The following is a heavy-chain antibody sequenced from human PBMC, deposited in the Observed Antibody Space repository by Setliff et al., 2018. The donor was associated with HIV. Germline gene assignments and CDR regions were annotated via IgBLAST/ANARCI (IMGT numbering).Heavy chain of an antibody. J-gene: IGHJ6*03. CDR2: IYYSGST. CDR1: GGSINNDIYF. CDR3: ARGYPVSYYYYMDV. D-gene: IGHD3-16*02. V-gene: IGHV4-31*03. Sequence: SETLSLTCTVSGGSINNDIYFWSRIRQYPGKGLEWIGYIYYSGSTYYNPSLKSRITISVDTSKNQFSLRLSSVTAADTAVYYCARGYPVSYYYYMDVWGKGTTVTVSS.